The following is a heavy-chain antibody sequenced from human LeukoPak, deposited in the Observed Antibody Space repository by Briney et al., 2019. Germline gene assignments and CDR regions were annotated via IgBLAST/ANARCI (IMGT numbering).Heavy chain of an antibody. Sequence: PGGSLRLSCVVSGFDVNTRYMSWVRQAPGKGLEWVSVIDTGGNTHYADSVKGRFTISRDNSKNTLYLQMNSLRAEDTAVYYCTYMVRGVNGYWGQGTLVTVSS. V-gene: IGHV3-53*01. CDR3: TYMVRGVNGY. CDR1: GFDVNTRY. J-gene: IGHJ4*02. CDR2: IDTGGNT. D-gene: IGHD3-10*01.